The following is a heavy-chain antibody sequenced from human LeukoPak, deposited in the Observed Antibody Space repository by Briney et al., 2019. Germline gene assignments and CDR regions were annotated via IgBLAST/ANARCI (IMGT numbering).Heavy chain of an antibody. J-gene: IGHJ3*02. CDR3: ARDYDILTGYQDAFDI. V-gene: IGHV3-53*01. CDR2: IYSGGST. D-gene: IGHD3-9*01. CDR1: GFTVSSND. Sequence: GGSLRLSCAASGFTVSSNDMSWVRQAPGKGLEWVSVIYSGGSTYYADSVKGRFTISRDNAKNSLYLQMNSLRAEDTAVYYCARDYDILTGYQDAFDIWGQGTMVTVSS.